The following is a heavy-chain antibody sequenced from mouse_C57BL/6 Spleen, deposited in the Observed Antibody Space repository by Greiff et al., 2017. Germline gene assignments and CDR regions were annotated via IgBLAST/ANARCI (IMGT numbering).Heavy chain of an antibody. D-gene: IGHD2-5*01. CDR1: GFNIKDYY. CDR3: ASRDYSNPYAMDY. V-gene: IGHV14-2*01. J-gene: IGHJ4*01. Sequence: VQLKESGAELVKPGASVKLSCTASGFNIKDYYMHWVKQRTEQGLEWIGRIDPEDGETKYAPKFQGKATITADTSSNTAYLQLSSLTSEDTAVYYCASRDYSNPYAMDYWGQGTSVTVSS. CDR2: IDPEDGET.